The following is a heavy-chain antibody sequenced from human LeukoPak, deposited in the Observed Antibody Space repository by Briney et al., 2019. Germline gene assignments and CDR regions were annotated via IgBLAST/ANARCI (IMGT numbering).Heavy chain of an antibody. CDR3: ARHGSEWLLSSGPDY. Sequence: PGESLKISCKGSGYSFTSYWIGWVRQMPGKGKEWMGIIYPGDSDTRYSPSFQGQVTISADKSISTAYLQWSSLKASDTAMYYCARHGSEWLLSSGPDYWGQGTLVTVSS. D-gene: IGHD3-3*01. CDR1: GYSFTSYW. J-gene: IGHJ4*02. CDR2: IYPGDSDT. V-gene: IGHV5-51*01.